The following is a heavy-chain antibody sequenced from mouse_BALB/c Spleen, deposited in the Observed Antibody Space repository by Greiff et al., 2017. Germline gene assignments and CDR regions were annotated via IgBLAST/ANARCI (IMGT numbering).Heavy chain of an antibody. CDR1: GYTFTSYT. CDR2: INPSSGYT. J-gene: IGHJ4*01. Sequence: QVQLKESGAELARPGASVKMSCKASGYTFTSYTMHWVKQRPGQGLEWIGYINPSSGYTNYNQKFKDKATLTADKSSSTAYMQLSSLTSEDSAVYYCAREGDWDDAMDYWGQGTSVTVSS. D-gene: IGHD4-1*01. V-gene: IGHV1-4*01. CDR3: AREGDWDDAMDY.